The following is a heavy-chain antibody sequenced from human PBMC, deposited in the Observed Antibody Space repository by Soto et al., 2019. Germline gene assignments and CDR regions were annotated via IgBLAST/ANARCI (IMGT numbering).Heavy chain of an antibody. Sequence: PGGSLRLSCAASGFTFSSYAMHWVRQAPGKGLEWVAVISYDGSNKYYADSVKGRFTISRDNSENTLYLQMNSLRAEDTAVYYCARVYSNWNTDYYYYGMDVWGQGTTVTVSS. D-gene: IGHD4-4*01. CDR3: ARVYSNWNTDYYYYGMDV. CDR1: GFTFSSYA. CDR2: ISYDGSNK. V-gene: IGHV3-30-3*01. J-gene: IGHJ6*02.